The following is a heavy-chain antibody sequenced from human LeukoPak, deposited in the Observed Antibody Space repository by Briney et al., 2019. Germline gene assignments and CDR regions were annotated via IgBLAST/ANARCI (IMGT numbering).Heavy chain of an antibody. J-gene: IGHJ4*02. D-gene: IGHD2/OR15-2a*01. Sequence: PSETLSLTCTVSGGSISISSYFWGWVRQPPGKGLEWIGYIYYSGSTNYNPSLKSRVTISVDTSKNQFSLKLSSVTAADTAVYYCARQFGTTQDYWGQGTLVTVSS. CDR3: ARQFGTTQDY. CDR1: GGSISISSYF. V-gene: IGHV4-61*05. CDR2: IYYSGST.